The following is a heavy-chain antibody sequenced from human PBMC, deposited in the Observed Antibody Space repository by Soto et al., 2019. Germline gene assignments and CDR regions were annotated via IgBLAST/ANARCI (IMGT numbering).Heavy chain of an antibody. CDR3: ARGSGVRGVIKGGDY. J-gene: IGHJ4*02. D-gene: IGHD3-10*01. CDR2: ISYDGSNK. Sequence: QVQLVESGGGVVQPGRSLRLSCAASGFTFSSYAMHCVRQAPGKGLDCVAVISYDGSNKYYADSVKGRFTISRDNSKNTLYLQMNSLRGEDTAVYYCARGSGVRGVIKGGDYWGQGTLVTVSS. V-gene: IGHV3-30-3*01. CDR1: GFTFSSYA.